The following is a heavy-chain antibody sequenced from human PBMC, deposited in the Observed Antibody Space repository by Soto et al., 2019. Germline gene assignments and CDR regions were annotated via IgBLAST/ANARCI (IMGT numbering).Heavy chain of an antibody. CDR2: ISYDGSNK. Sequence: QVQLVESGGGVVQPGRSLRLSCAASGFTFSSYAMHWVRQAPGKGLEWVAVISYDGSNKYYADSVKGRFTISRDNSKNTLYLQMNSLRAEDTAVYYCARERFGAVTLNTGTFYYGMDVWGQGTTVTVSS. CDR1: GFTFSSYA. J-gene: IGHJ6*02. V-gene: IGHV3-30-3*01. CDR3: ARERFGAVTLNTGTFYYGMDV. D-gene: IGHD3-10*01.